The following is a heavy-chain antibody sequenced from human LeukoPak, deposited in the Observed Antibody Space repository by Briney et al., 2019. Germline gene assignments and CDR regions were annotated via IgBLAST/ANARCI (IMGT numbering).Heavy chain of an antibody. D-gene: IGHD3-3*01. CDR2: INSDGSST. Sequence: PGGSLRLSCAASGFTFSSYWMHWVRQAPGKGLVWVSRINSDGSSTSYADSVKGRFTISRDNAKNTLYLQMNSLRAEDTAVYYCARDQSGYDFWSGYYSYFDYWGQGTLVTVSS. V-gene: IGHV3-74*01. J-gene: IGHJ4*02. CDR3: ARDQSGYDFWSGYYSYFDY. CDR1: GFTFSSYW.